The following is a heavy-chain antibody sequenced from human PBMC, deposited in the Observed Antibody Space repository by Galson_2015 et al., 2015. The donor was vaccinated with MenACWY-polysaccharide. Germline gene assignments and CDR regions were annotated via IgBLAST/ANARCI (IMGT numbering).Heavy chain of an antibody. CDR1: GIRSSGSG. CDR3: AREGSRIVFHAFDI. J-gene: IGHJ3*02. D-gene: IGHD2-2*01. CDR2: IQYDGSNK. V-gene: IGHV3-33*01. Sequence: SLRLSCAASGIRSSGSGMHWVRQAPGKGLEWVAVIQYDGSNKVYADSVKGRFTISRDNSKNTVFLEMNTLGVENTAVYYCAREGSRIVFHAFDIWGQGTMVTVSS.